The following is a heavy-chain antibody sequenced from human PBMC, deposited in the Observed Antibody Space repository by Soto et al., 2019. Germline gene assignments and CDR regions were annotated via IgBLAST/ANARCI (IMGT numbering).Heavy chain of an antibody. CDR1: GFTFSNYA. Sequence: LRLSCSASGFTFSNYAMSWVRQSPGKGLEWVSGVSSTGTSPYYAGSVQGRFTISRDNSKNMFYLQMKSLRAEDTAIYYCARDLRRAILGGMDVWGQGTTVTVSS. D-gene: IGHD7-27*01. J-gene: IGHJ6*02. CDR2: VSSTGTSP. V-gene: IGHV3-23*01. CDR3: ARDLRRAILGGMDV.